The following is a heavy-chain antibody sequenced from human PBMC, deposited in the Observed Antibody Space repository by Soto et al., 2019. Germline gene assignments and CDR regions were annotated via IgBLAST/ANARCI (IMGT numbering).Heavy chain of an antibody. D-gene: IGHD2-15*01. V-gene: IGHV4-59*01. Sequence: SETLSLTCTVSGGTISRYYWSWIRQPPGKGLEWIGYMYNTGSTVYNPPFKSRVTISVDTSKNQFSLKLNSVTAADTAVYYCASARFTGYCSGGSCYGVFDYWGQGTLVTVSS. CDR3: ASARFTGYCSGGSCYGVFDY. CDR2: MYNTGST. CDR1: GGTISRYY. J-gene: IGHJ4*02.